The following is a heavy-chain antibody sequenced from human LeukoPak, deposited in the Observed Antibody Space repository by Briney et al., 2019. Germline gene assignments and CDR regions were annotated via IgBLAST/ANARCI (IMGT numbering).Heavy chain of an antibody. CDR1: GGSISSYY. Sequence: PSETLSLTCTVSGGSISSYYWSWIRQPAGKGLEWIGRIYTSGSTNYNPSLKSRVTMSVDTSKNQFSLKLSSVTAADTAVYYCARASARAGQWLVAYFDYWGQGTLVTASS. J-gene: IGHJ4*02. V-gene: IGHV4-4*07. D-gene: IGHD6-19*01. CDR2: IYTSGST. CDR3: ARASARAGQWLVAYFDY.